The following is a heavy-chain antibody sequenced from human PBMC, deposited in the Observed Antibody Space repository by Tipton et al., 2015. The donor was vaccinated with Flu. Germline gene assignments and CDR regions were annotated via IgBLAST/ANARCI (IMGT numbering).Heavy chain of an antibody. CDR2: MNPNSGNT. J-gene: IGHJ5*02. Sequence: QLVQSGAEVKKPGASVKVSCKASGYTFTSYDINWVRQATGQGLEWMGWMNPNSGNTGYAQKFQGRVTMTRNTSISTAYMELSSLRSEDTAVYSCARVGLCSGGSCSSRWKKSFDPWGQGTLVPVSS. CDR3: ARVGLCSGGSCSSRWKKSFDP. V-gene: IGHV1-8*01. D-gene: IGHD2-15*01. CDR1: GYTFTSYD.